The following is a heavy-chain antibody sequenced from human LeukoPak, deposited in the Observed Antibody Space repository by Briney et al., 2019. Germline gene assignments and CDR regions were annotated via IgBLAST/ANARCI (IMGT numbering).Heavy chain of an antibody. CDR2: ISSSGNTI. CDR1: GFTFSSYE. J-gene: IGHJ4*02. V-gene: IGHV3-48*03. D-gene: IGHD4-23*01. CDR3: ARIPVEPRFDY. Sequence: GGSLRLSCAASGFTFSSYEMNWVRQAPGKGLEWVSYISSSGNTIYYADSVKGRFTISRDNAKNSLYLQMNSLKAEDTAVYYCARIPVEPRFDYWGQGTLVTVSS.